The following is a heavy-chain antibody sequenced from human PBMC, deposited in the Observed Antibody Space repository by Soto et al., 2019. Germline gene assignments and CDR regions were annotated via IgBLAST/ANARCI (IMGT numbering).Heavy chain of an antibody. J-gene: IGHJ6*02. CDR1: GYTFTSYG. D-gene: IGHD3-10*01. CDR3: ARAGKYYYGSGSPYYFGMDV. V-gene: IGHV1-18*04. Sequence: QVQLVQSGAEVKKPGASGKVSCKASGYTFTSYGVSWVRQAPGQGLEWMGWISGYNGNTNYAQKFQGRVTMTTDTSTSTGYVELCSLRSHDTAVYYCARAGKYYYGSGSPYYFGMDVWGQGITVTVSS. CDR2: ISGYNGNT.